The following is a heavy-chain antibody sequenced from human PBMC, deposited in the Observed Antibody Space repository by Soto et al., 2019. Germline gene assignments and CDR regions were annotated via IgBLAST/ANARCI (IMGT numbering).Heavy chain of an antibody. CDR1: GFTFNKYA. CDR3: VRDVGVVCPWDWLDV. Sequence: QVQLVESGGGVVQPGRSLRLSCAASGFTFNKYAIHWVRQAPGKGLEWVAVISYDGNNKYYADSVKGRFTISRDNSKNTLCLQLNSLRAEDTAVYHCVRDVGVVCPWDWLDVWGQGTTVTVSS. J-gene: IGHJ6*02. D-gene: IGHD3-3*01. CDR2: ISYDGNNK. V-gene: IGHV3-30-3*01.